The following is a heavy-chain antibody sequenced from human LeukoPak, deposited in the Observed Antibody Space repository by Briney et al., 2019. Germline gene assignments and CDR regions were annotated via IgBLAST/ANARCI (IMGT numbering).Heavy chain of an antibody. V-gene: IGHV3-30*18. Sequence: PGRSLRLSCAASGFTFSGYGMHWVRQAPGKGLEWVAVISYDGSKKYYADSVKGRFTIPRDNSKNTLYLQMNSLRAEDTAVYYCAKDGDGATSFDYWGQGTLVTVSS. CDR1: GFTFSGYG. J-gene: IGHJ4*02. CDR3: AKDGDGATSFDY. CDR2: ISYDGSKK. D-gene: IGHD1-26*01.